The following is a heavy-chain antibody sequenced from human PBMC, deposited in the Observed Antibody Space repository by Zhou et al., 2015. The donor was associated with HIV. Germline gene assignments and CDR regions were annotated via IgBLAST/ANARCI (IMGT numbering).Heavy chain of an antibody. J-gene: IGHJ4*02. CDR2: ISNDGSIT. CDR3: ARAGTDWILDS. D-gene: IGHD3-9*01. V-gene: IGHV3-74*01. Sequence: EVQLVESGGGLVQPGGSLKLSCAASRFTFSSYWIHWVRQAPGKGLVWVSRISNDGSITNYADSVKGRFTISRDNAKSTLYLQMNSLRVEDTALYYCARAGTDWILDSWGQGTLVTVSS. CDR1: RFTFSSYW.